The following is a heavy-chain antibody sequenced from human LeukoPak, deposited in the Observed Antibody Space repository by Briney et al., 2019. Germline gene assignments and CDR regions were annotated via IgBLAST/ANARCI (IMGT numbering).Heavy chain of an antibody. D-gene: IGHD3-3*01. CDR2: IYHSGST. CDR3: ARHYDFWSGYYPFDY. Sequence: SIYHSGSTYYNPSLKSRVTISVDKKNNHVYVKMNSVTAADTAVYYCARHYDFWSGYYPFDYWGQGTLVTVSS. V-gene: IGHV4-38-2*01. J-gene: IGHJ4*02.